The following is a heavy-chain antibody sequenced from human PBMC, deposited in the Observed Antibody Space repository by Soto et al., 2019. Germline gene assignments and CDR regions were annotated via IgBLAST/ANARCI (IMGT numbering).Heavy chain of an antibody. CDR3: ARDRWERDYYDSSGYNYLPVSLDY. Sequence: EVQLVESGGGLVQPGGSLRLSCAASGFTFSSYSMNWVRQAPGKGLEWVSYISSSSSTIYYADSVKGRFTISRDNAKNSLYLQMNSLRDEDTAVYYCARDRWERDYYDSSGYNYLPVSLDYWGQGTLVTVSS. CDR1: GFTFSSYS. D-gene: IGHD3-22*01. CDR2: ISSSSSTI. V-gene: IGHV3-48*02. J-gene: IGHJ4*02.